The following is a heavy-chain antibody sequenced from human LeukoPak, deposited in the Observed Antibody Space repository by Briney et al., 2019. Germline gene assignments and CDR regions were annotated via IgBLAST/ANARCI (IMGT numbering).Heavy chain of an antibody. CDR2: IIPIFGTA. CDR1: GGTFSSYA. D-gene: IGHD5-18*01. J-gene: IGHJ4*02. Sequence: GSSVKVSCKASGGTFSSYAISWVRQAPGQGLEWMGGIIPIFGTANYAQKFQGRVTITADKSTSTAYMELSSLRSEDTAVYYCARDSRRVVDTAMDRFDYWGQGTLVTVSS. CDR3: ARDSRRVVDTAMDRFDY. V-gene: IGHV1-69*06.